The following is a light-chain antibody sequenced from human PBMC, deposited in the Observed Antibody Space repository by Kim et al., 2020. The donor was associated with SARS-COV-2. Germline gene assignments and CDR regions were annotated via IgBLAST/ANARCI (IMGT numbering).Light chain of an antibody. CDR1: QTIVTY. CDR3: QHSYGRPYT. V-gene: IGKV1-39*01. J-gene: IGKJ2*01. Sequence: SESVGDRVTITCRTSQTIVTYLRWFQQKPGKAPKLLIYSASNLQSGVPSRFSGSGSGTDFTLTISSLQPDDFATYYCQHSYGRPYTFGQGTKLEI. CDR2: SAS.